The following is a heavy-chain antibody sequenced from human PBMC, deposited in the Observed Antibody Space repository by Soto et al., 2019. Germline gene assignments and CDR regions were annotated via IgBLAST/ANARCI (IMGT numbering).Heavy chain of an antibody. V-gene: IGHV4-34*01. D-gene: IGHD2-2*01. Sequence: SETLSLTCAVYGGSFSGYYWTWIRQSPEKGLEWIGEVNHSGTTYYNPSLKTRVTISVHTPKNQLSLKMSSVTAADTAVYYCARGIGYCSSINCYSSRRLRFDSWGQGTLVTSPQ. CDR3: ARGIGYCSSINCYSSRRLRFDS. CDR1: GGSFSGYY. CDR2: VNHSGTT. J-gene: IGHJ4*02.